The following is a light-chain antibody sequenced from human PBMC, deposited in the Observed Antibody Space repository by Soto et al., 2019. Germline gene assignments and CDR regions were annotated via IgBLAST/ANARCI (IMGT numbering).Light chain of an antibody. CDR3: NSYTSSSTSYV. Sequence: QSSLTQPASVYGSPGQSITISYPRTSSDVGAYNFVSWYQQHPGKAPKLMIYDVNNRPSGVSDRFSGSKSGNTASLTISGLRAEDEADYYCNSYTSSSTSYVFGTGTKVTVL. V-gene: IGLV2-14*01. J-gene: IGLJ1*01. CDR2: DVN. CDR1: SSDVGAYNF.